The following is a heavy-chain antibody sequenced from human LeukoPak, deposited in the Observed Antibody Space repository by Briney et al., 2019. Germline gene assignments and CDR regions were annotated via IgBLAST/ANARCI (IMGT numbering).Heavy chain of an antibody. D-gene: IGHD2-21*01. CDR1: GFTFSPYT. CDR2: ISSSSTSI. Sequence: GGSLRLSCAASGFTFSPYTMNWVRQAPGKGLEWVSSISSSSTSIYYADSLKGRFPISRDNANNSVYLQMNSLTAEDTAVYYCARDHSYYFDYWGQGTLVTVSS. CDR3: ARDHSYYFDY. V-gene: IGHV3-21*01. J-gene: IGHJ4*02.